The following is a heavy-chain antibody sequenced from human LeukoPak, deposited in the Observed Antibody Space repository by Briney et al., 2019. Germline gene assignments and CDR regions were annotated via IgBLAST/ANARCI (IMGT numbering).Heavy chain of an antibody. CDR1: GGTFSSYA. CDR2: IIPIFGTA. Sequence: GASVKVSCKASGGTFSSYAISWVRQAPGQGLEWMGGIIPIFGTANYAQKFQGRVTITADESTSTAYMELSSLRSEDTAVYYCASAAGDYRNYYYGMDVWGQGTTVTVSS. CDR3: ASAAGDYRNYYYGMDV. D-gene: IGHD4-17*01. V-gene: IGHV1-69*13. J-gene: IGHJ6*02.